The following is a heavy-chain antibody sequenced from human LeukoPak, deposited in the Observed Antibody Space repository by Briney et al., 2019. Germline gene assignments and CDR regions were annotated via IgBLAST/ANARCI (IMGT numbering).Heavy chain of an antibody. Sequence: ASVKVSCKASGYTFTSYDINWVRQATGQGLEWMGWMNPNSGNTGYAQKFRGRVTMTRNTSISTAYMELSSLRSEDTAVYYCARAGGLYYYGSGSYYSKPYWGQGTLVTVSS. D-gene: IGHD3-10*01. CDR2: MNPNSGNT. CDR1: GYTFTSYD. V-gene: IGHV1-8*01. J-gene: IGHJ4*02. CDR3: ARAGGLYYYGSGSYYSKPY.